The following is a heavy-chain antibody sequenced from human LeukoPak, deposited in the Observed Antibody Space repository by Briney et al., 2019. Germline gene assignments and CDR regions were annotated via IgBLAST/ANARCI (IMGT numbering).Heavy chain of an antibody. Sequence: SETLSLTCTVSGGSISSYYWSWIRQPPGKGLEWIGYIYYSGSTNYNPSLKSRVTISVDTSKNQFSLKLSSVTAADTAVYYCARHIVVVTAGSDAFDIWGQGTMVTVSS. CDR2: IYYSGST. CDR3: ARHIVVVTAGSDAFDI. J-gene: IGHJ3*02. CDR1: GGSISSYY. D-gene: IGHD2-21*02. V-gene: IGHV4-59*08.